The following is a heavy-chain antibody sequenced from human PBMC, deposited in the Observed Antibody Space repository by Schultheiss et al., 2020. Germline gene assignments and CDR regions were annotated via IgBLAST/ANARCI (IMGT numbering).Heavy chain of an antibody. D-gene: IGHD1-14*01. CDR1: GFTVSSNY. Sequence: GGSLRLSCAASGFTVSSNYMSWVRQAPGKGLEWVASITGGSSYIYYADSVKGRFTISRDNARNSLFLQMKDLRVGDTAIYFCARDASTTKHYYGMDVWGQGTSVTGSS. J-gene: IGHJ6*02. V-gene: IGHV3-21*06. CDR3: ARDASTTKHYYGMDV. CDR2: ITGGSSYI.